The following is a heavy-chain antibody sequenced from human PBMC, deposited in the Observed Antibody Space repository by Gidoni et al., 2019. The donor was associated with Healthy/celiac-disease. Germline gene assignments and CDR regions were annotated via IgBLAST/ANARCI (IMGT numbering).Heavy chain of an antibody. D-gene: IGHD6-6*01. Sequence: QVQLVQSGAEVKKPGSSVKVSCKASGGTFSSYAISWVRQAPGQGLEWMGGISPIFGPANYAQKFQGRVTITADESTSTAYMELSSLRSEDTAVYYCARDPYSSSPFGVPAFDYWGQGTLVTVSS. CDR2: ISPIFGPA. CDR1: GGTFSSYA. V-gene: IGHV1-69*01. CDR3: ARDPYSSSPFGVPAFDY. J-gene: IGHJ4*02.